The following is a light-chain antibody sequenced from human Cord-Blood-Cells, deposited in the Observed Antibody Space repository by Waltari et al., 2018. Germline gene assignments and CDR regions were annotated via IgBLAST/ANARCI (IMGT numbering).Light chain of an antibody. Sequence: QSVLTQPPSASGTPGPRVTIPCSGSSSNIGSNTVNWYQPPPGTAPKLLICSNNQRPSGVPDRFSGSKSGTSASLAISGLQSEDEADYYCAAWDDSLNGPVFGGGTKLTVL. CDR3: AAWDDSLNGPV. CDR1: SSNIGSNT. CDR2: SNN. J-gene: IGLJ2*01. V-gene: IGLV1-44*01.